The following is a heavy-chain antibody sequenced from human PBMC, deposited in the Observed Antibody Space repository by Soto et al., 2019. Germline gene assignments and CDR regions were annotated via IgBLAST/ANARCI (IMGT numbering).Heavy chain of an antibody. D-gene: IGHD3-22*01. Sequence: EVQLVESGGGLVQPGGSLRLSCAASGFTFSSYDRHWVRQATGKGLEWVSAIGTAGDTYYPGSVKGRFTISRENAKNSLYLQMNRLRAGDTAVYYCARDGGYYYDSSGKRGYYGMDVWGQGTTVTVSS. J-gene: IGHJ6*02. CDR3: ARDGGYYYDSSGKRGYYGMDV. V-gene: IGHV3-13*01. CDR1: GFTFSSYD. CDR2: IGTAGDT.